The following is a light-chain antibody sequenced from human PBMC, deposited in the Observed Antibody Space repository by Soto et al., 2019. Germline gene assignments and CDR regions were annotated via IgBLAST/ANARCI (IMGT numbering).Light chain of an antibody. Sequence: DLQMTQSPSSVSASVGDRDTITCRASQGISSWLAWYQQKPGKATKLQIYAASSLQSGVPSRFCGSGSGTVFTLAVSSRQPEEFATYYCQQANSFPLTFGGGTKVDIK. CDR1: QGISSW. J-gene: IGKJ4*01. V-gene: IGKV1-12*01. CDR2: AAS. CDR3: QQANSFPLT.